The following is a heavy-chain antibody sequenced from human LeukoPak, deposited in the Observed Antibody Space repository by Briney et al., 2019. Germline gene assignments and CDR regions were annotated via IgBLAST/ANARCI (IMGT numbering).Heavy chain of an antibody. CDR2: IYTSGST. D-gene: IGHD2-15*01. V-gene: IGHV4-4*07. Sequence: SSETLSLTCTVPGGSISSYYWSWIRQPAGKGLEWIGRIYTSGSTNYNPSLKSRVTMSVDTSKNQFSLKLSSVTAADTDVYYCARGDIYYFDYWGQGTLVTVSS. J-gene: IGHJ4*02. CDR3: ARGDIYYFDY. CDR1: GGSISSYY.